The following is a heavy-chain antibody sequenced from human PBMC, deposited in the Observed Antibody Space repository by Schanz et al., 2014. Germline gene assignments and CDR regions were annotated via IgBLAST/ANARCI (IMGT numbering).Heavy chain of an antibody. D-gene: IGHD3-9*01. CDR2: INWNGGST. Sequence: VQLVESGGGVVQPGGSLRLSCSASGFTFTTYAMSWVRQAPGKGLEWVSGINWNGGSTGYADSVKGRFTISRDNAKNSLFLQMNSLRAEDTAVYYCARVRYDILTDYYTEYYFDSWGQGTLVAVSS. CDR3: ARVRYDILTDYYTEYYFDS. V-gene: IGHV3-20*04. J-gene: IGHJ4*02. CDR1: GFTFTTYA.